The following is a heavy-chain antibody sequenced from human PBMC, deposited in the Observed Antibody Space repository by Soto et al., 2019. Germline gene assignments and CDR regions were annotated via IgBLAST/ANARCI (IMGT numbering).Heavy chain of an antibody. V-gene: IGHV4-34*01. D-gene: IGHD1-1*01. CDR3: ARVERGTATTVVDAFDI. J-gene: IGHJ3*02. Sequence: QVQLQQWGAGLLKPSETLSLTCAVYGGFVSSGSYYWSWIRQPPGKGLEWIGEMSHSGGTHFNPSLKSRVTISVDTSKNQFSLKTSSVTAADMALYYCARVERGTATTVVDAFDIWGPGTMVTVSS. CDR1: GGFVSSGSYY. CDR2: MSHSGGT.